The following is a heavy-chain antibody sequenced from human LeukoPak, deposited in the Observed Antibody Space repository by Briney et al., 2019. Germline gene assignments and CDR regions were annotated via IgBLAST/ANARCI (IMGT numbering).Heavy chain of an antibody. Sequence: GGSLRLSCVASGFTFGKYWMSWVRQAPGKGLEWVANMKLDGSEKNYVDSVKGRFTISRDDTKNSLYLQMNSLRAEDTAVFYCARDQYDTWSRRGNFDSWGQGTLVIVSS. CDR3: ARDQYDTWSRRGNFDS. J-gene: IGHJ4*02. CDR1: GFTFGKYW. CDR2: MKLDGSEK. V-gene: IGHV3-7*03. D-gene: IGHD3-3*01.